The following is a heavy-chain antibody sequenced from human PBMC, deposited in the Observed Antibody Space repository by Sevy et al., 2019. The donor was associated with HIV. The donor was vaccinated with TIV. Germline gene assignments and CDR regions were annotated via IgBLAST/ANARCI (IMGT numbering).Heavy chain of an antibody. CDR1: GFTFSGSA. CDR2: ISSSGSGT. CDR3: VKDSIFYDSSSGYRPFYYYGMDV. V-gene: IGHV3-64D*09. D-gene: IGHD3-3*01. Sequence: GGSLRLSCSASGFTFSGSALHWVRQAPGKGLEDVSVISSSGSGTYYAGSVKGRFTISRDNSKNTLYLQMRSLRTEDTAVYYCVKDSIFYDSSSGYRPFYYYGMDVWCQGTSVTVSS. J-gene: IGHJ6*02.